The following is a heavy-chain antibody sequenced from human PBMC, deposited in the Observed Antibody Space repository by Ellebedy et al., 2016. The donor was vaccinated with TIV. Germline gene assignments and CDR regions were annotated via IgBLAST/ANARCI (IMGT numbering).Heavy chain of an antibody. J-gene: IGHJ4*02. CDR1: GGSFSGYY. CDR2: IDQSGIT. Sequence: SETLSLXXAVYGGSFSGYYWSWIRQPPGKGLEWLGEIDQSGITRYKPSLRSRVTVSVDTSKNQFSLKLTSVTAADTAVYYCARLGGNYCGGDCGLWGQGTLVTVSS. V-gene: IGHV4-34*01. D-gene: IGHD2-21*02. CDR3: ARLGGNYCGGDCGL.